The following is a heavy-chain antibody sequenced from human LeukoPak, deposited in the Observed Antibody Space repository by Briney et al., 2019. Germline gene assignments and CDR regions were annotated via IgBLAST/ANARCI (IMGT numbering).Heavy chain of an antibody. V-gene: IGHV1-2*02. CDR3: ARDRNGFAPHFDY. CDR2: TNPNSGGT. CDR1: GYTFTGYY. Sequence: GASVKVSCKASGYTFTGYYMHWVRQAPGQGLDWMGWTNPNSGGTNYAQKFQCRVTMTRDTSISTAYMALSSLRSDDTAVYYCARDRNGFAPHFDYWGQGTLVTVSS. J-gene: IGHJ4*02. D-gene: IGHD3-3*01.